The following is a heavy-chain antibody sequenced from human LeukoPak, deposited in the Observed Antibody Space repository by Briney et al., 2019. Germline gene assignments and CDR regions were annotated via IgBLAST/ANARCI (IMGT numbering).Heavy chain of an antibody. J-gene: IGHJ6*02. D-gene: IGHD6-6*01. CDR1: GFIFSSYG. V-gene: IGHV3-30*18. CDR2: ISYDGSNK. CDR3: AKDQSIASMDV. Sequence: GGSLRLSCAASGFIFSSYGMHWVRQAPGKGLEWVAVISYDGSNKYYADSVKGRFTISRDNSKNTLYLQMNSLRAEDTAVYYCAKDQSIASMDVWGQGTTVPVSS.